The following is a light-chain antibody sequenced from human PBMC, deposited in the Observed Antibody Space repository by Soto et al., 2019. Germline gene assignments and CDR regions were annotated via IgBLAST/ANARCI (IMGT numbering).Light chain of an antibody. CDR1: QAISTW. CDR2: AAS. CDR3: QQATSFPRT. Sequence: DIQMTQSPSSVSASVGDRVTITCRASQAISTWLAWYQQKPGKAPKLLIYAASNLQTGVPSRFSGSGSGTDFTLTISSQLPEDFATYYCQQATSFPRTFGQGTKEEIK. J-gene: IGKJ1*01. V-gene: IGKV1D-12*01.